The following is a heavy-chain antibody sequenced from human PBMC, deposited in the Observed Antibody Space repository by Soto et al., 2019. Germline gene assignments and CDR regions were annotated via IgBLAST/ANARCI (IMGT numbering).Heavy chain of an antibody. J-gene: IGHJ6*03. V-gene: IGHV1-18*01. CDR1: GYTFTSYG. CDR2: ISAYNGNT. Sequence: GASVKVSCKASGYTFTSYGISWVRQAPGQGLEWMGWISAYNGNTNYAQKLQGRVTMTTDTSTSTAYMELRSLRSDDTAVYYCARDFAGYSGYDYIYYYYYMDVWGKGTTVTVSS. CDR3: ARDFAGYSGYDYIYYYYYMDV. D-gene: IGHD5-12*01.